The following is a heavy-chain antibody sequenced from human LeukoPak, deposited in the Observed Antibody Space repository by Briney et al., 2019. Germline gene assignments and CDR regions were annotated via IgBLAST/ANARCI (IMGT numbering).Heavy chain of an antibody. V-gene: IGHV1-69*01. D-gene: IGHD4-11*01. J-gene: IGHJ4*02. Sequence: SVKVSCKASGGTFSSYAISWVRQAPGQGLEWMGGIIPIFSTTNYAQKFQGRVTITADESTSTAYMELSSLRSEDSAVYYCARSVPDYTRFDYWGQGALVTVSS. CDR1: GGTFSSYA. CDR2: IIPIFSTT. CDR3: ARSVPDYTRFDY.